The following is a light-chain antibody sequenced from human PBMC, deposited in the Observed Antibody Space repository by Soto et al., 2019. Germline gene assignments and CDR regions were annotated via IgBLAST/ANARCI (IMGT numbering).Light chain of an antibody. CDR3: QQYNNWPRAT. CDR2: DAS. J-gene: IGKJ4*01. Sequence: EIVLTQPPATLSLSPGERATLSCRASQSVSSYLAWYQQKPGQAPRLLIYDASNRATGIPARFSGSGSGTEFNLTISSLQSEDFGVYYCQQYNNWPRATFGGGTKVDIK. CDR1: QSVSSY. V-gene: IGKV3-11*01.